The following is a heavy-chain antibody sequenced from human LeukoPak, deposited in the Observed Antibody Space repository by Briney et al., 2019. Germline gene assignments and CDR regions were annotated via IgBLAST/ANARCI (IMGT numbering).Heavy chain of an antibody. Sequence: GESLRLSCAASGFTFSSYAMHWVRQAPGKGLEYVSAISSNGGSTYYANSVKGRFTISRDNSKNTLYLQMGSLRAEDMAVYYCARGPRYSSSSYYFDYWGQGTLVTVSS. CDR1: GFTFSSYA. CDR2: ISSNGGST. D-gene: IGHD6-6*01. CDR3: ARGPRYSSSSYYFDY. J-gene: IGHJ4*02. V-gene: IGHV3-64*01.